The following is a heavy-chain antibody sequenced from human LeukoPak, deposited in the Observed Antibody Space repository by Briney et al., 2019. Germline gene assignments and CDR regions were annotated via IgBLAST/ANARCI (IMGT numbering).Heavy chain of an antibody. CDR1: GFTFGDYA. D-gene: IGHD5-12*01. V-gene: IGHV3-49*04. CDR3: TRVIVATKDY. J-gene: IGHJ4*02. CDR2: ISSKAYGGTT. Sequence: GETLTLSCTVFGFTFGDYAMNWVRQAPGKGLEWVGFISSKAYGGTTEYAASVKGRFTISRDASKSIAYLQMNSLKTEDTAVYYCTRVIVATKDYWGQGTLVTVYS.